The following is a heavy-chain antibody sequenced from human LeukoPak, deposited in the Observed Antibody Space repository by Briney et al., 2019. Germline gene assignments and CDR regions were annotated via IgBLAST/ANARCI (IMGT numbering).Heavy chain of an antibody. D-gene: IGHD6-13*01. V-gene: IGHV3-9*01. CDR1: GFTFDDYA. J-gene: IGHJ4*02. CDR3: AKDNLRIAAALIDY. CDR2: ISWNSGSI. Sequence: PGGSLRLSCAASGFTFDDYAMHWVRQAPGKGLEWVSGISWNSGSIGYADSVKGRFTISRDNAKNSLYLQMNSLRAEDTALYYCAKDNLRIAAALIDYWGQGTLVTVSS.